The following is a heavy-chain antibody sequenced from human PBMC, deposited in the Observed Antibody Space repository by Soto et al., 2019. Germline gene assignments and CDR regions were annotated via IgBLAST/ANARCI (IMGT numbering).Heavy chain of an antibody. CDR2: IHRGGST. V-gene: IGHV3-66*01. D-gene: IGHD3-10*01. J-gene: IGHJ4*02. Sequence: GGSLRLSCAASGFTVGNNYMSWVRQAPGKGLEWVSIIHRGGSTSYADSVKGRFTISRDSSKNILYLQINGLTADDTAVYYCARSANTYGSPLDNWGQGALVTVSS. CDR1: GFTVGNNY. CDR3: ARSANTYGSPLDN.